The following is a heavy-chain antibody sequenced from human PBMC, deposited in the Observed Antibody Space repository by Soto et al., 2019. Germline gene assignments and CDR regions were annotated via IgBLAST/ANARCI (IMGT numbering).Heavy chain of an antibody. D-gene: IGHD6-6*01. Sequence: GRSLRLSCAASGFTFSSYSINWVRQAPGKGLEWVSYISSSSSTIYYADSVKGRFTISRDNAKNSLYLQMNSLRDEDTAVYYCARPEYSSSSYGMDVWGQGTTVTVSS. CDR1: GFTFSSYS. J-gene: IGHJ6*02. CDR2: ISSSSSTI. V-gene: IGHV3-48*02. CDR3: ARPEYSSSSYGMDV.